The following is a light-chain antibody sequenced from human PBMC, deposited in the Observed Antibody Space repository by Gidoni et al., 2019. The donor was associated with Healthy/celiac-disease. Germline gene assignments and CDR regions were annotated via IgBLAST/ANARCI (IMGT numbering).Light chain of an antibody. V-gene: IGKV3-15*01. CDR1: RSVSKN. J-gene: IGKJ1*01. CDR2: DAS. CDR3: QQYNNWPPWT. Sequence: EIVMTQSPATLSVSPGERATLPCRASRSVSKNLAWYQQKPGQAPRLLIYDASTRATGIPPRFSGSGSGTEFTLTISSLQSEDFAVYSCQQYNNWPPWTFGQGTKVEI.